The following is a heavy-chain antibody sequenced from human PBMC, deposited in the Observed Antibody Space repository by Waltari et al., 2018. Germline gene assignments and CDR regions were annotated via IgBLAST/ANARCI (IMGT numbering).Heavy chain of an antibody. V-gene: IGHV3-33*01. J-gene: IGHJ1*01. CDR2: IWYDGSNK. Sequence: QVQLVESGGGVDQPGRSLRLSCAASGFTFSSYGMHWVRQAPGKGLELVAVIWYDGSNKYYADSVKGRFTISRDKSKNTLYLQMNSLRAEDTAVYYCAGEYSSGWFPLQHWGQGTLVTVSS. CDR3: AGEYSSGWFPLQH. D-gene: IGHD6-19*01. CDR1: GFTFSSYG.